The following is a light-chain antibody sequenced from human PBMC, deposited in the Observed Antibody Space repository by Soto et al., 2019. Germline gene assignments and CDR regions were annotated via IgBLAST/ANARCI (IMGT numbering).Light chain of an antibody. J-gene: IGKJ1*01. CDR2: AAS. V-gene: IGKV1-27*01. CDR3: QQYNSAPWT. Sequence: DIQMTQSPSSLSASVGDRVTITCRASQGISNYVAWYQQKPGKVPMVLIYAASTLQSGVPSRFSGSGSGTEFTLTSSRLQPEDVATYYCQQYNSAPWTFGQGTKVEIK. CDR1: QGISNY.